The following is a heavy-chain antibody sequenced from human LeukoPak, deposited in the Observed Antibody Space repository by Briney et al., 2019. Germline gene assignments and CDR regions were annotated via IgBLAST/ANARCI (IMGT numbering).Heavy chain of an antibody. Sequence: GGSLRLSCAASGFTVLGNYMSWVRQAPGRGLDWVSIIYSGGNTYYADSVKGRFTISRDNSKNTLYLQMSSLRAEDTAVYYCVKDLLVGATGSIDYWGQGTLVTVSS. V-gene: IGHV3-66*02. D-gene: IGHD1-26*01. CDR2: IYSGGNT. CDR3: VKDLLVGATGSIDY. CDR1: GFTVLGNY. J-gene: IGHJ4*02.